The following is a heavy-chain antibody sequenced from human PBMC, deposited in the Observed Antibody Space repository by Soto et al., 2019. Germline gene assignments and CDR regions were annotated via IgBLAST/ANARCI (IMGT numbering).Heavy chain of an antibody. CDR1: GYTFTSYG. CDR3: ARRIGSYLLYYHCYGMEV. J-gene: IGHJ6*02. CDR2: ISAYNGNT. Sequence: ASVKVSCKASGYTFTSYGISWVRPAPGQGLEWMGWISAYNGNTNYAQKLQGRVTMTTDTSTSTAYMEMRRLRSDETAVYYCARRIGSYLLYYHCYGMEVWGQGTTVTVSS. V-gene: IGHV1-18*04. D-gene: IGHD1-26*01.